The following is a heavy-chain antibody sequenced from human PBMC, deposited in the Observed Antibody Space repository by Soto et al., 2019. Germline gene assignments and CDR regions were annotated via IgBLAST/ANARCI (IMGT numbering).Heavy chain of an antibody. D-gene: IGHD3-9*01. CDR2: IYHSGST. CDR1: GGSISSSNW. J-gene: IGHJ6*02. V-gene: IGHV4-4*02. Sequence: PSETLSLTCAVSGGSISSSNWWSWVRQPPGKGLEWIGEIYHSGSTNYNPSLKSRVTISVDKSKNQFSLKLSSVTAADTAVYYCARDRLRYFDWLPPEYYYYGMDVWGQGTTVTVSS. CDR3: ARDRLRYFDWLPPEYYYYGMDV.